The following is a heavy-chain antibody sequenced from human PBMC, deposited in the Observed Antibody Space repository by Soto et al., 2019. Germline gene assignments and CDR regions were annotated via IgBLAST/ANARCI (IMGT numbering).Heavy chain of an antibody. D-gene: IGHD5-18*01. CDR1: GFTFSSYS. CDR2: ISGSGGST. J-gene: IGHJ4*02. Sequence: AGSLILSCAASGFTFSSYSMSWVLQAPGKGLEWVSAISGSGGSTYYADSVKGRFTISRDNSKNTLYLQMNSLRAEDTAVYYCAKGPFMDTITHFDYWGQGTLVTVSS. V-gene: IGHV3-23*01. CDR3: AKGPFMDTITHFDY.